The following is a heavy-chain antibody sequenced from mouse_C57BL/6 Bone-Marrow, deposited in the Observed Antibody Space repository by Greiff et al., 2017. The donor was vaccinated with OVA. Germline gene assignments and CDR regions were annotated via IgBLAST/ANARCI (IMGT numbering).Heavy chain of an antibody. D-gene: IGHD1-1*01. CDR1: GFTFSSYG. V-gene: IGHV5-6*01. Sequence: EVQLVESGGDLVKPGGSLKLSCAASGFTFSSYGMSWVRQTPDKRLEWVATISSGGSYTYYPDSVTGRFTISRDNAKNTLYLQMSSLKSEDTAMYYCARQTYYGSSSWFAYWGQGTLVTVSA. CDR3: ARQTYYGSSSWFAY. J-gene: IGHJ3*01. CDR2: ISSGGSYT.